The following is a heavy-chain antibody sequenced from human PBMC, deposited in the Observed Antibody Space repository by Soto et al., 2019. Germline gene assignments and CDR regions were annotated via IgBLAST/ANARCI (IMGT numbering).Heavy chain of an antibody. V-gene: IGHV3-33*01. J-gene: IGHJ4*02. CDR2: IWYDGTTK. CDR3: ASVDTYYVSGF. Sequence: QVQLVESGGGVVQPGRSLRLSCAASGFTFSNYGMHWVRQAPGKGLEWVAVIWYDGTTKYYGDSVKGRFTISRDNSKNTLYLQMNSLRAEDTAVYYCASVDTYYVSGFWGKGTLVTVSS. CDR1: GFTFSNYG. D-gene: IGHD3-10*01.